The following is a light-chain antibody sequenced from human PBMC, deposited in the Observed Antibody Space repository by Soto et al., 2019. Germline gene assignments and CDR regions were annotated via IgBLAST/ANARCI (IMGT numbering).Light chain of an antibody. CDR2: IND. V-gene: IGLV1-44*01. CDR3: ATWGDSLSGWV. CDR1: SSNVGTNT. J-gene: IGLJ3*02. Sequence: QSVLTQPPSASGTPGLSVTIYCSGGSSNVGTNTVSWYQHLPGTAPKLLIYINDQRPSGVPDRFSGSKSGNSASLAITGLQSEDEGIYYCATWGDSLSGWVFGGGTKLTVL.